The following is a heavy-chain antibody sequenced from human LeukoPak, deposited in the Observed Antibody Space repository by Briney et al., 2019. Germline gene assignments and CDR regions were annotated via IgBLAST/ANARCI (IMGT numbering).Heavy chain of an antibody. D-gene: IGHD3-16*02. CDR2: ISHSGST. CDR3: ARRMITFGGVIDYYFDS. J-gene: IGHJ4*02. V-gene: IGHV4-30-2*01. Sequence: PSETLSLTCAVSGGSITSGDSSWTWARQPPGKGLEWIGGISHSGSTYYNPSLKSRVTISIDRSKNQFSLRLSSVTAADTAVYYCARRMITFGGVIDYYFDSWGQGTLVTVSS. CDR1: GGSITSGDSS.